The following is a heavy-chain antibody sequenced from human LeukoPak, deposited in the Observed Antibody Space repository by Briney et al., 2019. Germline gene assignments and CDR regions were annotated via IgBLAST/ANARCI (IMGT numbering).Heavy chain of an antibody. V-gene: IGHV1-18*01. D-gene: IGHD1-7*01. CDR1: GYTFSRYA. Sequence: ASMRSSCKASGYTFSRYAITCVRQAPGQGLEWMGWITAYAGNTNLAQNFQGRVTMTTDTSTNRAYMQRRSLRSDHPAVYYCARQSLIAGDNWNYVINGDDGLDIWGEGTMVTVSS. J-gene: IGHJ3*02. CDR3: ARQSLIAGDNWNYVINGDDGLDI. CDR2: ITAYAGNT.